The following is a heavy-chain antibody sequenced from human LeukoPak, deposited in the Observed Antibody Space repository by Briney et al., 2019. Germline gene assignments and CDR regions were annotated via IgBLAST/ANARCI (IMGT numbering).Heavy chain of an antibody. J-gene: IGHJ4*02. CDR3: ARHVGYYYDSSGYGFFDY. Sequence: ASVKVSCKASGGTFSSYAISWVRQAPGQGLEWMGGIIPIFGTANYAQKFQGRVTITTDESTSTAYMELSSLRSEGTAVYYCARHVGYYYDSSGYGFFDYWGQGTLVTVSS. D-gene: IGHD3-22*01. CDR1: GGTFSSYA. CDR2: IIPIFGTA. V-gene: IGHV1-69*05.